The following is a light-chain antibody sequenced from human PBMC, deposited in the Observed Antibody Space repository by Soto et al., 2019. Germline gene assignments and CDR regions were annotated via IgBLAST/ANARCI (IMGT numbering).Light chain of an antibody. J-gene: IGKJ5*01. CDR1: QSVSSY. CDR3: QQRSNWPFG. CDR2: DAS. Sequence: LTQSPATLSLSPGERATLSCRASQSVSSYLAWYQQKPGQAPRLLIYDASNRATGIPARFSGSGSGTDFTLTISSLEPEDFAVYYCQQRSNWPFGFGQGTRLENK. V-gene: IGKV3-11*01.